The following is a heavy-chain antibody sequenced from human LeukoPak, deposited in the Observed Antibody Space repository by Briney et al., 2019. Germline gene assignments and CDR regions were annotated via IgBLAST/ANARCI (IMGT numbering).Heavy chain of an antibody. D-gene: IGHD2-2*01. J-gene: IGHJ6*03. CDR3: AKSSTSFSYYYYMDV. CDR1: GYTFTSYG. V-gene: IGHV1-18*01. CDR2: ISAYNGNT. Sequence: ASVKVSCKASGYTFTSYGISWVRQAPGQGLEWMGWISAYNGNTNYAQKLQGRVTMTTDTSTSTAYMELRSLRSDDTAVYYCAKSSTSFSYYYYMDVWGKGTTVTVSS.